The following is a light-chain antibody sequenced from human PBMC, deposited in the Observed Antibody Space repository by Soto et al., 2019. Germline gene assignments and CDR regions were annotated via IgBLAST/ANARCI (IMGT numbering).Light chain of an antibody. V-gene: IGKV1-5*03. CDR1: QSVSSW. Sequence: DVQMTQSPSTLSASVGDTITIICRASQSVSSWVAWYQQKPGKAPKLLIYKASSLESGIPSRFSGSGSGTDFTLPITSLQPDDFATYYRQQYDSYSLTFGPGTTVDIK. CDR2: KAS. CDR3: QQYDSYSLT. J-gene: IGKJ3*01.